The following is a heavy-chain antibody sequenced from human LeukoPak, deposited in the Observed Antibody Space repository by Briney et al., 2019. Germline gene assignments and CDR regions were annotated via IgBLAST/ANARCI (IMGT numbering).Heavy chain of an antibody. CDR3: ARGLRGYSGYDPFAYDDY. D-gene: IGHD5-12*01. J-gene: IGHJ4*02. Sequence: SETLSLXCTVSGGSISSYYWSWIRQPPGKGLEWIGYIYYSGSTNYNPSLKSRVTISVDTSKNQFSLKLSSVTAADTAVYYCARGLRGYSGYDPFAYDDYWGREPWSPSPQ. CDR2: IYYSGST. V-gene: IGHV4-59*01. CDR1: GGSISSYY.